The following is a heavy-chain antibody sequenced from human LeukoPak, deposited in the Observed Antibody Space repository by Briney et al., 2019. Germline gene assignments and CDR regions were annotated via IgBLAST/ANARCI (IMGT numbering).Heavy chain of an antibody. J-gene: IGHJ4*02. CDR2: INPSGGST. Sequence: ASEKVSCKASGYTFTNYYMHWVGQAPGQGLEWMGIINPSGGSTSYAQKFQGRVTMTRDMSTSTVYMELSSLRSEDTAVYYCARDVADYYGSGPYYFDYWGQGTLVTVSS. CDR1: GYTFTNYY. D-gene: IGHD3-10*01. V-gene: IGHV1-46*01. CDR3: ARDVADYYGSGPYYFDY.